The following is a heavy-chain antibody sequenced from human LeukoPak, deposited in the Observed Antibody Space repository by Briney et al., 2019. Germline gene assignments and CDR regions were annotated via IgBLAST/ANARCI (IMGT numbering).Heavy chain of an antibody. Sequence: PGGSLRLSCAASGFTISNNCMTWVRQAPGKGLEWVSVIYNGGSTYYADSVKGRFTISRDNSQNTLCLQINSLRAEDTAVYYCARGTYGGIDYWGQGTLVTVSS. CDR2: IYNGGST. CDR3: ARGTYGGIDY. CDR1: GFTISNNC. V-gene: IGHV3-66*02. D-gene: IGHD4-23*01. J-gene: IGHJ4*02.